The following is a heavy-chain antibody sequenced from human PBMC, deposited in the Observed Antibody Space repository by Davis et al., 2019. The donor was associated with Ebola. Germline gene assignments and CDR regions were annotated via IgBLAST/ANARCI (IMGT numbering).Heavy chain of an antibody. J-gene: IGHJ4*02. CDR1: GGSISSGGYY. D-gene: IGHD3-3*01. V-gene: IGHV4-31*03. Sequence: SETLSLTCTVSGGSISSGGYYWSWIRQHPGKGLEWIGYIYYSGSTYYNPSLKSRVTISVDTSKNQFFLKLSSVTAADTAVYYCARHYDFWSGYFDYWGQGTLVSVSS. CDR3: ARHYDFWSGYFDY. CDR2: IYYSGST.